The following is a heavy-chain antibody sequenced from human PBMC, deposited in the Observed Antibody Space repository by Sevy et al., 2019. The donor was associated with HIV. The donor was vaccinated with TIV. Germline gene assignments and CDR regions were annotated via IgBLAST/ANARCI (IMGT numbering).Heavy chain of an antibody. J-gene: IGHJ5*02. CDR3: ARDGLLSPSSDP. Sequence: ASVKVSCKASGGTFSSYAISWVRQAPGQGLEWMGGIIPIFGTANYAQKFQGRVTITADESTSTAYMELSSLRSEDTAVYYCARDGLLSPSSDPWGQGTLVTVSS. CDR2: IIPIFGTA. CDR1: GGTFSSYA. D-gene: IGHD1-26*01. V-gene: IGHV1-69*13.